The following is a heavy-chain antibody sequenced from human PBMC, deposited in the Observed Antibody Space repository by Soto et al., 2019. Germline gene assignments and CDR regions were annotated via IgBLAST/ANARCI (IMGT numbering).Heavy chain of an antibody. J-gene: IGHJ4*02. CDR2: IYPGDSDT. CDR1: GYSFTSNW. CDR3: ARPLRVPARVVDY. V-gene: IGHV5-51*01. Sequence: PVESLKISCEGSGYSFTSNWIGWVRQMPGKGLEWIGIIYPGDSDTRYSPSFQGQVTISVDKSISTAFLQWSSLKASDTALYYCARPLRVPARVVDYWGQGTLVTAPQ. D-gene: IGHD2-2*01.